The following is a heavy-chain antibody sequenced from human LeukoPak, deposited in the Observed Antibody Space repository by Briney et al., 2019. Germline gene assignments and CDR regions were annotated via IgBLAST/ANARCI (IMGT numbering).Heavy chain of an antibody. Sequence: ASVKVSCKASGGTFSSYAISWVRQAPGQGLEWMGGIIPIFGTANYAQKFQGRVTITADESTSTAYMELSSLRSEDTAGYYCARPALVVPAASDAFDIWGQGTMVTVSS. CDR1: GGTFSSYA. V-gene: IGHV1-69*13. D-gene: IGHD2-2*01. CDR3: ARPALVVPAASDAFDI. CDR2: IIPIFGTA. J-gene: IGHJ3*02.